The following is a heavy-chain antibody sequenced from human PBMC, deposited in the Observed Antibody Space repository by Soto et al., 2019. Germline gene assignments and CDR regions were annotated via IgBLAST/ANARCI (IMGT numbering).Heavy chain of an antibody. CDR3: AASCVGCGGFNYFDIDV. CDR1: GGSISSGGYY. J-gene: IGHJ6*02. Sequence: QVQLQESGPGLVKPSQTLSLTCTVSGGSISSGGYYWNWIRQHPGKALEWIGYIYYSGSTYYNPSLKSRVTISVDTSKNQFSLTLSSVTAADTAVYYCAASCVGCGGFNYFDIDVWGQGTTVTVSS. D-gene: IGHD2-21*01. CDR2: IYYSGST. V-gene: IGHV4-31*03.